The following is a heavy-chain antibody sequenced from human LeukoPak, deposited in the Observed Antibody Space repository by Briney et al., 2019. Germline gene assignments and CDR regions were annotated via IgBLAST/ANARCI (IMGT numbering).Heavy chain of an antibody. CDR2: IYYSGST. CDR1: GGSISSSY. CDR3: AIVLRDYYDSSGHTIDY. V-gene: IGHV4-59*01. Sequence: SETLSLTCTVSGGSISSSYWSWIRQPPGKGLEWIGYIYYSGSTNYNPSLKSRVSISPDTSKNQFSLKLSSVTAADTAVYYCAIVLRDYYDSSGHTIDYWGQGTLVTVSS. D-gene: IGHD3-22*01. J-gene: IGHJ4*02.